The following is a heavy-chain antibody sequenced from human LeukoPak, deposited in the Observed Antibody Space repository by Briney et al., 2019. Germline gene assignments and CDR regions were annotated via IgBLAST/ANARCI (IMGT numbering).Heavy chain of an antibody. CDR3: ARGCYDNGGAYPYYFDY. J-gene: IGHJ4*02. D-gene: IGHD3-22*01. Sequence: SETLSLTCTVSGGSVNSGDYYWSWIRQPPGKGLEWLGYIYYSGSTYYNPSLRSRITISVDTSKNQFSLRLSSVTAADTAVYYCARGCYDNGGAYPYYFDYWGQGTLVTVSS. V-gene: IGHV4-30-4*01. CDR1: GGSVNSGDYY. CDR2: IYYSGST.